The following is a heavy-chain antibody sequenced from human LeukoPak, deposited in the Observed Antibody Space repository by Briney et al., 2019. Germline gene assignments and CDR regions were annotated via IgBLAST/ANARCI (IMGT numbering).Heavy chain of an antibody. D-gene: IGHD1/OR15-1a*01. V-gene: IGHV4-39*07. J-gene: IGHJ4*02. CDR1: GGSISSSSYY. CDR3: ARDRPENNY. CDR2: IYYSGST. Sequence: SETLSLTCTVSGGSISSSSYYWGWIRQPPGKGLEWIGSIYYSGSTYYNPSLKSRVTISVDTSKNQFSLKLSSVTAADTAVYYCARDRPENNYWGQGILVTVSS.